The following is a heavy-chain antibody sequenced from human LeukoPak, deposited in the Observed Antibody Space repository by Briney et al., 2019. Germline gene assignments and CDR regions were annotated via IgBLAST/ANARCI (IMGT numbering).Heavy chain of an antibody. V-gene: IGHV4-59*08. CDR1: GGSISSYY. CDR2: IYYSGST. D-gene: IGHD3-10*01. CDR3: AMYYYGSGSYSYFDY. Sequence: SETLSLTCTVSGGSISSYYWSWIRQPPGKGLEWIGYIYYSGSTNYNPSLKSRVTISVDTSKNQFSLKLSSVTAADTAVYYCAMYYYGSGSYSYFDYWGQGTLVTVSS. J-gene: IGHJ4*02.